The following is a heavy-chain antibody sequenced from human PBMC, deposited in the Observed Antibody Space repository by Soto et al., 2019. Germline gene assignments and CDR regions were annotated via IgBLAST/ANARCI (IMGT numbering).Heavy chain of an antibody. Sequence: SETLSLTCAVYGGSFSGYYWSWIRQPPGKGLEWIGEINHSGSTNYNPSLKSRVTISVDTSKNQFSLKLSSVTAADTAVYYCARVYGGYCSGGSCYFGWFDPWGQGTLVTVSS. J-gene: IGHJ5*02. D-gene: IGHD2-15*01. V-gene: IGHV4-34*01. CDR3: ARVYGGYCSGGSCYFGWFDP. CDR2: INHSGST. CDR1: GGSFSGYY.